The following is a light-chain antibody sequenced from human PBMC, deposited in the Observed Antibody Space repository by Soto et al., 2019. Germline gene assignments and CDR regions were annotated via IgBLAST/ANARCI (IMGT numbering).Light chain of an antibody. V-gene: IGKV3D-20*02. Sequence: TQSPGARAILSCRASQSVSSTYLAWYRQKPGQAPILLIYVVSYRASGVPDRFSGSGSGADFTLTISRVEAEDVGVYYCMQRIKFPWTFGQGTKVDIK. J-gene: IGKJ1*01. CDR2: VVS. CDR3: MQRIKFPWT. CDR1: QSVSSTY.